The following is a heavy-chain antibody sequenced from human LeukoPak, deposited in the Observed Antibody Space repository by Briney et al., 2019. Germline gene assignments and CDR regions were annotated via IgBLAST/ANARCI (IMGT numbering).Heavy chain of an antibody. V-gene: IGHV3-53*01. CDR2: IYSGGTT. D-gene: IGHD6-13*01. Sequence: GGSLRISCAASGFTVSSNYMSWVRQAPGKGLEWVSVIYSGGTTNYADSVKGRFTISRDNSKNTLFLQMSSLRAEDTAVYYCARGGYSSSWYHFDYWGQGTLVTVSS. CDR1: GFTVSSNY. CDR3: ARGGYSSSWYHFDY. J-gene: IGHJ4*02.